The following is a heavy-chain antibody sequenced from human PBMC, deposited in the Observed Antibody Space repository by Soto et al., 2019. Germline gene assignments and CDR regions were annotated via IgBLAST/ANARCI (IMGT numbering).Heavy chain of an antibody. Sequence: SETLSLTCSVSGASVSSYYWSWVRQPPGKGLEWIGYIYYIGAYNYNPSLKSRVTISVDTSKNQFSLKLTSVTAADTAVYYCARTPETRDWLDPWGQGTLVTVSS. CDR3: ARTPETRDWLDP. CDR2: IYYIGAY. CDR1: GASVSSYY. V-gene: IGHV4-59*02. J-gene: IGHJ5*02. D-gene: IGHD1-7*01.